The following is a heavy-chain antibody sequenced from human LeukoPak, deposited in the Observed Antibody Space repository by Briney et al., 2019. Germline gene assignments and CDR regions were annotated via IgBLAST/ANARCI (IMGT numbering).Heavy chain of an antibody. CDR3: ARRYCSGGSFYSCRGDWFDP. D-gene: IGHD2-15*01. V-gene: IGHV3-33*01. Sequence: GGSLRLSCAASGFTFSSYGMHWVRQAPGKGLEWVAVIWYDGSNKYYADSVKGRFTISRDNSKNTLYLQMNSLRADDTAVYYCARRYCSGGSFYSCRGDWFDPWGQGTLVTVSS. CDR2: IWYDGSNK. J-gene: IGHJ5*02. CDR1: GFTFSSYG.